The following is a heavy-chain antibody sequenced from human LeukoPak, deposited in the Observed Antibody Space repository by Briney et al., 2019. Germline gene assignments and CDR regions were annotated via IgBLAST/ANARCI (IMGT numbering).Heavy chain of an antibody. D-gene: IGHD3-16*01. Sequence: GGSLRLSCAVSGFTVSSNYMSWVRQAPGKGLEWVSVLYSGGNTYYADSVKGRFTISRDNAKNTVYVHMNSLRDEDTAVYYCARGGRYAYFLDYWGQGTLVTVSS. V-gene: IGHV3-53*01. CDR3: ARGGRYAYFLDY. CDR1: GFTVSSNY. CDR2: LYSGGNT. J-gene: IGHJ4*02.